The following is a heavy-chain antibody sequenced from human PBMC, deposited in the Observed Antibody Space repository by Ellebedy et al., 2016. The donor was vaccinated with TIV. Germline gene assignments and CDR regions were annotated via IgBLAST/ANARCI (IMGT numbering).Heavy chain of an antibody. D-gene: IGHD6-19*01. CDR3: VRESRSSSGY. J-gene: IGHJ4*02. Sequence: GESLKISCAVSGFTFSNYWMSWVRLAPGRGLEWVANIRPDGSEEQYVDSVKGRFTVSRDNAKNSLYLQMNSLRAEDTAVYYCVRESRSSSGYWGQGTLVTVSS. V-gene: IGHV3-7*03. CDR2: IRPDGSEE. CDR1: GFTFSNYW.